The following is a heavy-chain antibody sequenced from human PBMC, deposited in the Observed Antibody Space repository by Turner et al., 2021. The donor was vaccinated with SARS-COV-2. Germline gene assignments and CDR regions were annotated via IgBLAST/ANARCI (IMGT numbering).Heavy chain of an antibody. CDR2: MCSGGST. CDR3: ARDRRGGDDYTSEFPIDAFDI. D-gene: IGHD4-4*01. Sequence: GHLVESGGGLVQAGGSLGLPCAAPGFTVRGNYVGWVRQARVKGPEWVSVMCSGGSTHDEDSVEGRYTITRDNTKNTLYLQMNILRAEDTAVYDCARDRRGGDDYTSEFPIDAFDIWGQGTMVTVSS. J-gene: IGHJ3*02. V-gene: IGHV3-66*01. CDR1: GFTVRGNY.